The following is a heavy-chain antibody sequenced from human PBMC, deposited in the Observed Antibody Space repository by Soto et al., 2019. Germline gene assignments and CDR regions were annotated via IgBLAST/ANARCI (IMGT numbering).Heavy chain of an antibody. CDR2: ISGSGNYT. J-gene: IGHJ4*02. CDR1: GFTFSTYS. Sequence: GGSLRLSCAASGFTFSTYSMNWVRQAPGKGLEWVSSISGSGNYTHYADFLRGRFTISGDNAKTSLYLQMNSLRAEDTAVYYCAREGINNYNEYYFDSWGQGTVVTVSP. CDR3: AREGINNYNEYYFDS. D-gene: IGHD4-4*01. V-gene: IGHV3-21*01.